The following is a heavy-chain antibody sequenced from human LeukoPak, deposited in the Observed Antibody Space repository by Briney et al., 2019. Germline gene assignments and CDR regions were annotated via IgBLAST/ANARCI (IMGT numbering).Heavy chain of an antibody. D-gene: IGHD3-10*01. CDR1: GGSFSGYY. CDR3: ARARRITMVRGVITTFDP. Sequence: SETLSRTCAVYGGSFSGYYWSWIRQPPGKGLEWIGEINHSGSTNYNPSLKSRVTISVDTSKNQFSLKLSSVTAADTAVYYCARARRITMVRGVITTFDPWGQGTLVTVSS. V-gene: IGHV4-34*01. CDR2: INHSGST. J-gene: IGHJ5*02.